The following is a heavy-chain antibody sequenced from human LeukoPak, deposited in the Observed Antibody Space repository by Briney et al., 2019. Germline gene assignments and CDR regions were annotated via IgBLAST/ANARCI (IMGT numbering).Heavy chain of an antibody. CDR2: INPNSGGT. D-gene: IGHD2-21*02. CDR1: GYTFTGYY. Sequence: ASVKVSCKASGYTFTGYYMHWVRQAPGQGLEWMGWINPNSGGTNYAQKLQGRVTMTTDTSTSTAYMELRSLRSDDTAVYYCARDIVVVTANFDYWGQGTLVTVSS. J-gene: IGHJ4*02. V-gene: IGHV1-2*02. CDR3: ARDIVVVTANFDY.